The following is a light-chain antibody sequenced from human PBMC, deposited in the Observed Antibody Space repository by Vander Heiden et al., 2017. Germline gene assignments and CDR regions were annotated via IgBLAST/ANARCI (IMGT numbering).Light chain of an antibody. CDR1: SNDLAIYNL. V-gene: IGLV2-23*01. CDR3: CSFAGGGSWV. J-gene: IGLJ3*02. Sequence: HSPLPHPSPASGPPGQSITTSCTGSSNDLAIYNLVSWYQQHPGKAPKLMIYEGNKRPSGVSNRFSGSKFGNTASLTISGLQAEDEADYYCCSFAGGGSWVFGGGTKLTVL. CDR2: EGN.